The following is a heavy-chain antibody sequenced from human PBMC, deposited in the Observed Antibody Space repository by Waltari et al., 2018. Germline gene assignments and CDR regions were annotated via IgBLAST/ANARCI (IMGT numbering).Heavy chain of an antibody. CDR2: IYSGGST. V-gene: IGHV3-53*01. CDR3: ARESDSSGYGGYFDY. D-gene: IGHD3-22*01. Sequence: EVQLVKSGGGLIQPGGSLRLSCAASGFTVSSNYMSWVRQAPGKGLEWVSVIYSGGSTIDADAVKGRFTISRDNSKNTLYLQMNSLRAEGTAVYYCARESDSSGYGGYFDYWGQGTLVTVSS. J-gene: IGHJ4*02. CDR1: GFTVSSNY.